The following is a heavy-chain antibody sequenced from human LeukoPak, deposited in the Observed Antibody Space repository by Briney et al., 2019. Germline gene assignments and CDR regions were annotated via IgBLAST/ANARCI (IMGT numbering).Heavy chain of an antibody. CDR3: ARLGYDSSGYWDYFDY. V-gene: IGHV4-38-2*02. CDR2: IYHSGST. CDR1: GYSISSGYY. D-gene: IGHD3-22*01. Sequence: PSETLSLTCTVSGYSISSGYYWGWIRQPPGKGLEWIGSIYHSGSTYYNPSLKSRVTISVDTSKNQFSLKLSSVTAADTAVYYCARLGYDSSGYWDYFDYWGQGTLVTVSS. J-gene: IGHJ4*02.